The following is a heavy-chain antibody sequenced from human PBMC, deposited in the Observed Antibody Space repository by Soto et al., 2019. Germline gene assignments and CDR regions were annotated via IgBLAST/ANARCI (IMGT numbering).Heavy chain of an antibody. CDR1: GGSFSGYY. D-gene: IGHD6-13*01. J-gene: IGHJ6*02. CDR2: INHSGST. Sequence: SETLSLTCAVYGGSFSGYYWSWIRQPPGKGLEWIGEINHSGSTNYNPSLKSRVTISVDTSKNQFSLKLSSVTAADTAVYYCASHVKEAAAGYSSLFYYYYGMDFWGQGTTVTVSS. CDR3: ASHVKEAAAGYSSLFYYYYGMDF. V-gene: IGHV4-34*01.